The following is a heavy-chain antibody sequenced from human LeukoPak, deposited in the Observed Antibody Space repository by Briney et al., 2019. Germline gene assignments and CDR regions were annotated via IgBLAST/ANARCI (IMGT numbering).Heavy chain of an antibody. CDR2: IYYSGST. V-gene: IGHV4-39*07. Sequence: PSETLSLTCTVSGGSISSSSYYWGWIRQPPGKGLEWIGSIYYSGSTYYNPSLKSRVTISVDTSKNQFSLRLTSVTAADTAVYYCARDLSGSSSFGYWGQGILVTVSS. J-gene: IGHJ4*02. D-gene: IGHD6-6*01. CDR1: GGSISSSSYY. CDR3: ARDLSGSSSFGY.